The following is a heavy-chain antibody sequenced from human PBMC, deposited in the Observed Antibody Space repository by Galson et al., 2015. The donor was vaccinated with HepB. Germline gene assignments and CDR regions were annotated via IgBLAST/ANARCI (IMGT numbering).Heavy chain of an antibody. V-gene: IGHV1-18*01. J-gene: IGHJ4*02. CDR1: GYTFTSYG. CDR2: ISAYNGNT. CDR3: AGTCSNRYSSSWGRLGDLDY. D-gene: IGHD6-13*01. Sequence: SVKVSCKASGYTFTSYGISWVRQAPGQGLEWMGWISAYNGNTNYAQKLQGRVTMTTDTSTSTAYMELRSLRSDDTAVYYCAGTCSNRYSSSWGRLGDLDYWGQGTLVTVSS.